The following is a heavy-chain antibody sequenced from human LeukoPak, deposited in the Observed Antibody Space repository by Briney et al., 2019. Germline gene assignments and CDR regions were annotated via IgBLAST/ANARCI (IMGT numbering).Heavy chain of an antibody. Sequence: GGSLRLSCAASGFTFDDYTMHWVRQAPGKGLEWVSLISWDGGSTYYADSVKGRFTISRDNSNNTLYLQMNSLKAEDTAVYYCATYPGSKNYWGQGTPVTVSS. CDR1: GFTFDDYT. CDR3: ATYPGSKNY. CDR2: ISWDGGST. V-gene: IGHV3-43*01. D-gene: IGHD2/OR15-2a*01. J-gene: IGHJ4*02.